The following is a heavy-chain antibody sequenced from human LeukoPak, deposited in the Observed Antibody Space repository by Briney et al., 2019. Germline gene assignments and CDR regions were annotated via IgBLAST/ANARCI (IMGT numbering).Heavy chain of an antibody. V-gene: IGHV4-39*01. J-gene: IGHJ5*02. Sequence: PSETLSLTCTVSGGSISSSGYYWGWIGQPPGKGLEWIASIYYSGSTYYNPSLKSRVTISVDTSKNQLSLQLSSLTAADTAVYYCARHEYSGSYYGLSWFDPWGQGTLVTVSS. CDR2: IYYSGST. D-gene: IGHD1-26*01. CDR1: GGSISSSGYY. CDR3: ARHEYSGSYYGLSWFDP.